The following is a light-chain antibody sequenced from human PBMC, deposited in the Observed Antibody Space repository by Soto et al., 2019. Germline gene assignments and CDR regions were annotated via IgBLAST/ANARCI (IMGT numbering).Light chain of an antibody. CDR2: DAS. Sequence: LLTQSPVTLSLSPGERSTLSCGASQSVRKYLAGYQQKRCQPPRLLMYDASKRATGIPARFSGSGSGTDFTLTISSLEPEDFAVYYCQQRSSWPRTFGQGTKVDI. V-gene: IGKV3-11*01. CDR1: QSVRKY. J-gene: IGKJ1*01. CDR3: QQRSSWPRT.